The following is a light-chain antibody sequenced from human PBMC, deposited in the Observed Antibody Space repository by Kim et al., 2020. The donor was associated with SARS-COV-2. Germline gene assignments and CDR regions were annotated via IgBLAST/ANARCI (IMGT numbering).Light chain of an antibody. CDR1: SRDVGGYNY. CDR3: CSYAGSYTVV. Sequence: GPSVTISCTATSRDVGGYNYGSWYQQHPGRAPKLMIYDVSRRPSGVPDRFSGSKSGNTASLTISGLQAEDEADYYCCSYAGSYTVVFGGGTQLTVL. V-gene: IGLV2-11*01. CDR2: DVS. J-gene: IGLJ2*01.